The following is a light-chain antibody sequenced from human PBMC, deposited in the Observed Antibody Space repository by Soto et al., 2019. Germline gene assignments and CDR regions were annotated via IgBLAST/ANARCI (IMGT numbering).Light chain of an antibody. Sequence: EIVMTQSPATLSVSPGERATLSCRASQSVSSNLAWYQQKPGQAPRLLIYGAYTRDTGIPARFSGSGSGTVFTLTISSLQSEDFAVYYCQQYNNWPPKWTFGQGTKV. CDR3: QQYNNWPPKWT. CDR2: GAY. V-gene: IGKV3-15*01. CDR1: QSVSSN. J-gene: IGKJ1*01.